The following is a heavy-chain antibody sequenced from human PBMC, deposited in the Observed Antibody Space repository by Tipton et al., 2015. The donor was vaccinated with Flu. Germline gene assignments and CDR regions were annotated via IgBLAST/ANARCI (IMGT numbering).Heavy chain of an antibody. J-gene: IGHJ4*01. CDR2: ISHGGTT. Sequence: TLSLTCAVYGVSFSGYYWSWIRQPPGQGLEWIGEISHGGTTNYNPSLKSRVTLSVVTSKNQFSLKLTSVTAADTALYYFARGHGSTDTYLDSWGEQTVVTVSS. D-gene: IGHD3-10*01. V-gene: IGHV4-34*01. CDR3: ARGHGSTDTYLDS. CDR1: GVSFSGYY.